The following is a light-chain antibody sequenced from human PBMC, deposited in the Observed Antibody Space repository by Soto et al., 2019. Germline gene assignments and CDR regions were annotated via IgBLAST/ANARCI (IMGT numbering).Light chain of an antibody. CDR2: DVS. J-gene: IGLJ1*01. CDR1: STDVGGYNY. Sequence: QSALTQPASVSGSPGQLITISCTGTSTDVGGYNYVSWYQQHPGKAPNLIISDVSNRPSGVPDRFSGSKSGTSASLAISGLRSEDEADYYCAAWDDSLSAFYVFGTGTKVTVL. V-gene: IGLV2-14*01. CDR3: AAWDDSLSAFYV.